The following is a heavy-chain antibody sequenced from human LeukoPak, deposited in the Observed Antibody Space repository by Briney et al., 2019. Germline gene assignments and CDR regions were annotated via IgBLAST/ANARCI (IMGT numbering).Heavy chain of an antibody. CDR3: ARGGGIRSSSGWLVDY. J-gene: IGHJ4*02. V-gene: IGHV1-46*01. CDR2: INPDGGST. Sequence: ASVKVSCKASGYTFTTYYMHWVRQAPGQGLEWLGIINPDGGSTTYAEKFHGRVTIRSDTSTSTVYMDLTSLRSDDTAVYFCARGGGIRSSSGWLVDYWGQGTLVTVSS. CDR1: GYTFTTYY. D-gene: IGHD6-19*01.